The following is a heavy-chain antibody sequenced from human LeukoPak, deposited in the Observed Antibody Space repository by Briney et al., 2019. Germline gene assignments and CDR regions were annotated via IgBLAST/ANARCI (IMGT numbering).Heavy chain of an antibody. CDR1: GYSFTSYW. Sequence: GESLKISCKGSGYSFTSYWIGWVRQMPGKGLEWMGIIYPGDSDTRYSPSFQGQVTISADKSISTAYLQWSSLKASDTAMYYCARLSELAAGTRYFDYWGQGTLVTVSS. CDR3: ARLSELAAGTRYFDY. V-gene: IGHV5-51*01. J-gene: IGHJ4*02. CDR2: IYPGDSDT. D-gene: IGHD6-13*01.